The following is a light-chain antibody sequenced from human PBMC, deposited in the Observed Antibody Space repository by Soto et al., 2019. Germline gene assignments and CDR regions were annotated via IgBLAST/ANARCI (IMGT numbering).Light chain of an antibody. V-gene: IGLV2-14*01. J-gene: IGLJ1*01. Sequence: QSVLTQPASVSGSPGQSITVSCTGTSSDVGGYKYVSWYQQHPGKAPKLMIYEVSNRPSGVSNRFSGSKSGNTASLTISGLQAEDEADYYCSSYTSNNTQVFXTGTKLTVL. CDR3: SSYTSNNTQV. CDR1: SSDVGGYKY. CDR2: EVS.